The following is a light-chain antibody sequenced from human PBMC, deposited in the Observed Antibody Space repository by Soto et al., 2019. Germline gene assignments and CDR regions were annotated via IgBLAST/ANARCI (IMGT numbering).Light chain of an antibody. CDR2: DVT. V-gene: IGLV2-14*01. CDR3: SSYTSNTTPYV. J-gene: IGLJ1*01. CDR1: SSDVGAYNY. Sequence: SVLTQTASVSGSPGQSIAISCTGTSSDVGAYNYVSWYQQHPGKVPKLVIYDVTNRPSGVSDRFSGSKSGNTASLTISGLQAEDDADYYCSSYTSNTTPYVFGTGTKVTVL.